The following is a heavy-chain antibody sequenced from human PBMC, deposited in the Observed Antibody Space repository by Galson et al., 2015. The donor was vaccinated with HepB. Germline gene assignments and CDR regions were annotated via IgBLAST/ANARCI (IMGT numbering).Heavy chain of an antibody. CDR1: GYTFTSYD. Sequence: SVKVSCKASGYTFTSYDINWVRQATGQGLEWMGWMNPSSGDTGYAQKFQGRVTMTGNTSISTAYMELSSLRSEDTALYYCARGKGYCSSTSCYSPADYYYYYMDVWGKGTTVTVSS. J-gene: IGHJ6*03. D-gene: IGHD2-2*01. V-gene: IGHV1-8*01. CDR3: ARGKGYCSSTSCYSPADYYYYYMDV. CDR2: MNPSSGDT.